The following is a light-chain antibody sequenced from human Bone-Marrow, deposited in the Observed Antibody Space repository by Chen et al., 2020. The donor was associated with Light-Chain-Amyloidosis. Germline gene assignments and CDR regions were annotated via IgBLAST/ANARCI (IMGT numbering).Light chain of an antibody. V-gene: IGKV3-15*01. CDR1: QSIHYQ. CDR3: QQYNNWPGT. CDR2: GAS. J-gene: IGKJ3*01. Sequence: EIEMTQAPAPLSVSPGERATLSCRASQSIHYQLAWYQHKPGQAPRLLIYGASTRATGSPARFSGSGSGTEFTLTISSMGSEDVAIYYCQQYNNWPGTFGPGTKVDIK.